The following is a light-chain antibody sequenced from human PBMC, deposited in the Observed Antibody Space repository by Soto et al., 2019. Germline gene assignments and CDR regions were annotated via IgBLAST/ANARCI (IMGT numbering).Light chain of an antibody. CDR3: QYCNNWLAT. J-gene: IGKJ4*01. Sequence: SVVTRSHGILNESPWERATLSSRASQTVSSNYLCWCQKSSGQAPRLVICAASTRATGVSARLGGSGSGTVFTLTIRILQSEDFTIYYCQYCNNWLATFGGGTKVDIK. CDR2: AAS. V-gene: IGKV3-15*01. CDR1: QTVSSN.